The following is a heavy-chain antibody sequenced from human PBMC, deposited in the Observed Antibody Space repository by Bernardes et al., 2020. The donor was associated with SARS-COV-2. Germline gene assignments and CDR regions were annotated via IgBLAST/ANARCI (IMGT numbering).Heavy chain of an antibody. Sequence: ASVKVSCKAFGYTCIRYGLTWVRQAPGQGLEWMGWVSPYNGVTNYAKNVQGRVTMTTDTSTTTAYMELRSLRSDDTDLYYCPRMSGKPRWTCNYFGNFDSWGQGTLITVSS. CDR3: PRMSGKPRWTCNYFGNFDS. V-gene: IGHV1-18*04. D-gene: IGHD4-4*01. CDR1: GYTCIRYG. CDR2: VSPYNGVT. J-gene: IGHJ4*02.